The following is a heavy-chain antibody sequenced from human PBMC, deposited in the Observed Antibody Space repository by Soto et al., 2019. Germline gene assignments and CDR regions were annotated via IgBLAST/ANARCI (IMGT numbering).Heavy chain of an antibody. CDR3: ARGPVDMATIYYFDY. V-gene: IGHV4-59*01. J-gene: IGHJ4*02. D-gene: IGHD5-12*01. Sequence: QVQLQESGPGLVKPSETLSLTCTVSGGSISSYYWSWIRQPPGMGLEWIGYIYYSGSTNYNPSLKSRVTISVDTSKNHFSLKLSSVTAADTAVYYCARGPVDMATIYYFDYWGQGTLVTGSS. CDR1: GGSISSYY. CDR2: IYYSGST.